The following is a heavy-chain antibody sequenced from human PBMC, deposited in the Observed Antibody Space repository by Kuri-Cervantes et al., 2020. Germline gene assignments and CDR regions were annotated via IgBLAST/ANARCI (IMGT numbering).Heavy chain of an antibody. V-gene: IGHV3-30*18. CDR1: GFSFSDFG. D-gene: IGHD6-19*01. CDR3: AKSPSFRGWPYHLDY. Sequence: LSLTCAASGFSFSDFGMHWVRQAPGKGLEWVAVISDDGSNKYYADSVQGRFTISRDNSKNTLYLQMNSLRAEDTAVYYCAKSPSFRGWPYHLDYWGQGTLVTVSS. CDR2: ISDDGSNK. J-gene: IGHJ4*02.